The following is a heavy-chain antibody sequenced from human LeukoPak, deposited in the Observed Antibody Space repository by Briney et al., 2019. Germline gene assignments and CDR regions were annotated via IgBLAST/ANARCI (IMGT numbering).Heavy chain of an antibody. V-gene: IGHV3-74*01. CDR2: INSDGSST. J-gene: IGHJ6*02. CDR1: GFTFSSYG. D-gene: IGHD3-9*01. CDR3: ARDQVEWAYDILTDGNYYYYGMDV. Sequence: PGGSLRLSCAASGFTFSSYGMQWVRQAPGKGLVWVSRINSDGSSTSYADSVKGRFTISRDNAKNTLYLQMNSLRAEDTAVYYCARDQVEWAYDILTDGNYYYYGMDVWGQGTTVTVSS.